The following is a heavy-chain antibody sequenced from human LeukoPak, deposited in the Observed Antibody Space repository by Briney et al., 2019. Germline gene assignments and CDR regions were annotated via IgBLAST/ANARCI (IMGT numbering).Heavy chain of an antibody. V-gene: IGHV1-69*04. CDR1: GGTFSSYA. CDR3: ARDRRDYYDSSSYYSHY. CDR2: IIPILGIA. J-gene: IGHJ4*02. D-gene: IGHD3-22*01. Sequence: ASVKVSCKASGGTFSSYAISWVRQAPGQGLEWMGRIIPILGIANYAQKFQGRVTITADKSTSTAYMELSSLRSEDTAVYYCARDRRDYYDSSSYYSHYWDQGTLVTVSS.